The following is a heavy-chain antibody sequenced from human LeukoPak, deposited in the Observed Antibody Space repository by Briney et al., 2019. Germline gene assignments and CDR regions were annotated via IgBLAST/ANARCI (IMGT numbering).Heavy chain of an antibody. CDR3: ARDSAVAGKGGTDY. CDR2: ISAYNGNT. Sequence: GASVKVSCKASGYTFTSYGISWVRQAPGQGLEWMGWISAYNGNTNYAQKLQGRVTMTTDTSSSTAYMELRSLRSDDTAVYYCARDSAVAGKGGTDYWGQGTLVTVSS. J-gene: IGHJ4*02. CDR1: GYTFTSYG. V-gene: IGHV1-18*01. D-gene: IGHD6-19*01.